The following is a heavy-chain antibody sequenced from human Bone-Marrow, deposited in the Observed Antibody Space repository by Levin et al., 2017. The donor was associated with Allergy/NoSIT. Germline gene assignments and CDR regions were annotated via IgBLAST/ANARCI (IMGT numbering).Heavy chain of an antibody. V-gene: IGHV3-48*03. Sequence: GGSLRLSCAASGFTFSSYEMNWVRQAPGKGLEWVSYISSSSSTIYYADSVRGRFTISRDNAKKSLYLQMNSLRADDTAVYYCAKVAVAWDIDSWGQGTLVTVSS. J-gene: IGHJ4*02. CDR1: GFTFSSYE. CDR3: AKVAVAWDIDS. D-gene: IGHD1-26*01. CDR2: ISSSSSTI.